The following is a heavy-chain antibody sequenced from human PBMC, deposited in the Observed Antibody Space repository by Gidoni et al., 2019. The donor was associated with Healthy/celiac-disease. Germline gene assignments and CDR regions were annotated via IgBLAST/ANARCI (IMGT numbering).Heavy chain of an antibody. CDR1: GFTFDDYT. J-gene: IGHJ3*02. V-gene: IGHV3-43*01. CDR2: ISWDGGST. CDR3: AKDMGELLYPANAFDI. D-gene: IGHD3-10*01. Sequence: EVQLVDSGGVVVQPGGSLRLSCAASGFTFDDYTMHWVRQAPGKGLEWVSLISWDGGSTYYADSVKGRFTISRDNSKNSLYLQMNSLRTEDTALYYCAKDMGELLYPANAFDIWGQGTMVTVSS.